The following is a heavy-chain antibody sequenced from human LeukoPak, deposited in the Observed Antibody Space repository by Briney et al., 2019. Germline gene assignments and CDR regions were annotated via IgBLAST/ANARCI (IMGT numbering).Heavy chain of an antibody. D-gene: IGHD6-13*01. Sequence: GGSLRLSCAASGFTFSSYSMTWVRQAPGKGLGWVSYISSSSSTIYYADSVKGRFTISRDNAKNSLYLQMNSLRDEDTAVYYCARGRVIAGYYYYGMDVWGQGTTVTVSS. V-gene: IGHV3-48*02. J-gene: IGHJ6*02. CDR1: GFTFSSYS. CDR2: ISSSSSTI. CDR3: ARGRVIAGYYYYGMDV.